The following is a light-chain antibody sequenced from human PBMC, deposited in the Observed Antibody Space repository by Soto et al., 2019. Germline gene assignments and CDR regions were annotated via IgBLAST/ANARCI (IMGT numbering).Light chain of an antibody. Sequence: IVLTQAPATLSLSPGERSTLSGRASPSVSGNFLAWHQEQPGQATRLIMYAASSRATGIPDRFSGSGSGTDFPLTISRLQNEDLAAYYRQQYSNWPWTFGQGTKVDIK. J-gene: IGKJ1*01. CDR1: PSVSGNF. CDR2: AAS. V-gene: IGKV3D-20*02. CDR3: QQYSNWPWT.